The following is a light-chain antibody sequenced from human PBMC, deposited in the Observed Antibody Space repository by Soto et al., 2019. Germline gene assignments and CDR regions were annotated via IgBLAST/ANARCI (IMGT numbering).Light chain of an antibody. J-gene: IGKJ2*01. V-gene: IGKV1-33*01. Sequence: DIQMTQSPSSLSASVGDRVTISCQASQDISNYLNWYQQKPGKAPNLLIYDASSLVRGVPSRFSGSGSGTDFTFTISSLQPDDVATYYCQHYDSLPPTFGQGTKLEIK. CDR3: QHYDSLPPT. CDR1: QDISNY. CDR2: DAS.